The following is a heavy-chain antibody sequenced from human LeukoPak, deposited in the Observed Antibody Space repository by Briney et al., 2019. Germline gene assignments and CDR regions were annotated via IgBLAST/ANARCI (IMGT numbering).Heavy chain of an antibody. CDR3: AKVGLRLGGDY. CDR2: FSSSSGYI. D-gene: IGHD4-17*01. J-gene: IGHJ4*02. Sequence: GGSLRLSCAASGFTFSGYRMNWVRQAPGKGLEWVSSFSSSSGYIFYADSVKGRFTISRDNAKNSLYLQMNSLRAEDTAVYYCAKVGLRLGGDYWGQGTLVTVSS. V-gene: IGHV3-21*04. CDR1: GFTFSGYR.